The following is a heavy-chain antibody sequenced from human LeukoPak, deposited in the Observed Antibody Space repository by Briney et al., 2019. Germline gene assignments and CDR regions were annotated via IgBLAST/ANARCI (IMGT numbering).Heavy chain of an antibody. J-gene: IGHJ4*02. CDR2: INPNSGGT. CDR3: ARSGPRLGELFN. CDR1: GYTFTGYY. V-gene: IGHV1-2*02. D-gene: IGHD3-10*01. Sequence: ASVKVSCKASGYTFTGYYMHWVRQAPVQGLEWMGWINPNSGGTNYAQKFQGRVTMTRDTSISTAYMELSRLRSDDTAVYYCARSGPRLGELFNWGQGTLVTVSS.